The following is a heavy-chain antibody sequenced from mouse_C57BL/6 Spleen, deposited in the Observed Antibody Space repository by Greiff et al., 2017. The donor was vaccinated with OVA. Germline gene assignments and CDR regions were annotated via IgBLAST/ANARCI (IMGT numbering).Heavy chain of an antibody. CDR1: GYSITSGYY. CDR3: ARETAQATGFAY. CDR2: ISYDGSN. V-gene: IGHV3-6*01. J-gene: IGHJ3*01. Sequence: EVQVVESGPGLVKPSQSLSLTCSVTGYSITSGYYWNWIRQFPGNKLEWMGYISYDGSNNYNPSLKNRISITRDTSKNQFFLKLNSVTTEDTATYYCARETAQATGFAYWGQGTLVTVSA. D-gene: IGHD3-2*02.